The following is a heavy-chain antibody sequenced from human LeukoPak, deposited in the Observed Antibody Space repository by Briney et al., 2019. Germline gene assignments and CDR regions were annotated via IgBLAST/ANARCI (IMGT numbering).Heavy chain of an antibody. CDR3: TTVDSTYYYDSSGYYSDYFDY. CDR2: IKSKTDGGTT. D-gene: IGHD3-22*01. V-gene: IGHV3-15*01. J-gene: IGHJ4*02. CDR1: GFTFSNAW. Sequence: GGSLRLSCAASGFTFSNAWMSWVRQAPGKGLEWVGRIKSKTDGGTTDYAAPVKGRFTISRDDSKNTLYLQMNSLKTEDTAMYYCTTVDSTYYYDSSGYYSDYFDYWGQGTLVTVSS.